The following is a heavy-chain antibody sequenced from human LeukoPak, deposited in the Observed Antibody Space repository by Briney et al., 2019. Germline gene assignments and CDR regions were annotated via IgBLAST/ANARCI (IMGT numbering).Heavy chain of an antibody. D-gene: IGHD3-9*01. V-gene: IGHV3-9*01. CDR3: AKDPRDILTGYYFDY. CDR2: ISWNSGSI. CDR1: GFTFDDYA. J-gene: IGHJ4*02. Sequence: GRSLRLSCAASGFTFDDYAMHWVRQAPGKGLEWVSGISWNSGSIGYADSVKGRFTISRDNAKNSLYLQMNSLRAEDTALYYCAKDPRDILTGYYFDYWGQGTLVTVSS.